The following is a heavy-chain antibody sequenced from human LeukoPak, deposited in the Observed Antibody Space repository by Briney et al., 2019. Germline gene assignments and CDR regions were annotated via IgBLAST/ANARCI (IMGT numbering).Heavy chain of an antibody. Sequence: GGSLRLSCAASGLTFRNYWMSWVRQAPGKGLEWVANIKQDGSDKFYVDSVNGRFTISRDSAKNSLYLQMNSLRAEDTAVYYCARDYNWSFDYWGQGILVTVSS. V-gene: IGHV3-7*01. CDR2: IKQDGSDK. CDR3: ARDYNWSFDY. J-gene: IGHJ4*02. CDR1: GLTFRNYW. D-gene: IGHD1-1*01.